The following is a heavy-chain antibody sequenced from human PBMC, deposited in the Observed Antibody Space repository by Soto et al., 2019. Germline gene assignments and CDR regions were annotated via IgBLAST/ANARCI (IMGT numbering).Heavy chain of an antibody. Sequence: QVQLVQSGAEVKKPGSSVKVSCKISGGTFSRYSISWVRQAPGQGHEWMGGIVPIFGTRNYAQKVQDRVTITTDESATTAHMELSNLRSEDTAVYYCAKPYEGGYSSNHHYYYALDVWGQGTAVTVSS. V-gene: IGHV1-69*01. D-gene: IGHD3-22*01. CDR1: GGTFSRYS. CDR2: IVPIFGTR. J-gene: IGHJ6*02. CDR3: AKPYEGGYSSNHHYYYALDV.